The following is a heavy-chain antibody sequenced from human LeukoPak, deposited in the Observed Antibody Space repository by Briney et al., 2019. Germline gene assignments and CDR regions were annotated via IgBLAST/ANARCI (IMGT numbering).Heavy chain of an antibody. J-gene: IGHJ5*02. Sequence: ASETLSLTCTVSGGSISSSSYYWGWIRQPPGKGLEWIGSIYYSGSTYYNPSLKSRVTISVDTSKNQFSLKLSSVTAADTAVYYCARGVTKQRGSGRHNWFDPWGQGTLVTVSS. V-gene: IGHV4-39*07. CDR1: GGSISSSSYY. D-gene: IGHD6-25*01. CDR2: IYYSGST. CDR3: ARGVTKQRGSGRHNWFDP.